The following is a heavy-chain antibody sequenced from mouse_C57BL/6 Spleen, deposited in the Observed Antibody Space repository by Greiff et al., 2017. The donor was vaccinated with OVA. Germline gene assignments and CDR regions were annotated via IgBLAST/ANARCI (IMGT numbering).Heavy chain of an antibody. V-gene: IGHV1-4*01. CDR3: AKSITTVVDYAMDY. D-gene: IGHD1-1*01. J-gene: IGHJ4*01. CDR1: GYTFTSYT. CDR2: INPSSGYT. Sequence: QVQLQQSGAELARPGASVKMSCKASGYTFTSYTMHWVKQRPGQGLEWIGYINPSSGYTKYNQKFKDKATLTADKSSSTAYMQLSSLTSEDSAVYYCAKSITTVVDYAMDYWGQGTSVTVSS.